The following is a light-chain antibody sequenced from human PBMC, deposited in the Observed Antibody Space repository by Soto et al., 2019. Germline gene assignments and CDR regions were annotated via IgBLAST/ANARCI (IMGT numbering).Light chain of an antibody. J-gene: IGKJ2*01. V-gene: IGKV3-15*01. CDR1: QSVADN. CDR3: QQYNNWPAWT. Sequence: EIMMTQSPATLSVSPGERTTLSCRASQSVADNLAWYQQKPGQAPRLLIYAASTRATGIPARFSGSGSGTEFTLTISSLQSEDFAVYYCQQYNNWPAWTFGQGTKLEIK. CDR2: AAS.